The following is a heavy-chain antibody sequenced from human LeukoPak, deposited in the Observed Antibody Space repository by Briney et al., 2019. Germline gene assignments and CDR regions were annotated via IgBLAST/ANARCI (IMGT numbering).Heavy chain of an antibody. D-gene: IGHD3-22*01. J-gene: IGHJ4*02. CDR3: ARTPPKPYYYDSSGTHFDY. CDR1: GFTFSSYS. Sequence: PGGSLRLSCAASGFTFSSYSMNWVRQPPGKGLEWIGEINHSGSTNYNPSLKSRVTISVDTSKNQFSLKLSSVTAADTAVYYCARTPPKPYYYDSSGTHFDYWGQGTLVTVSS. V-gene: IGHV4-34*01. CDR2: INHSGST.